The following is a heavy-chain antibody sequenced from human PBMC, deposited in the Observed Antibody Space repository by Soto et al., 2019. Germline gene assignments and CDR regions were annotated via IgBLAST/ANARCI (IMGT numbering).Heavy chain of an antibody. V-gene: IGHV3-21*01. CDR3: ARPPVSGGDV. CDR2: ISSSSSYI. D-gene: IGHD2-15*01. CDR1: GFTFSSYS. Sequence: GVSLRLSCASSGFTFSSYSMNWVRQAPGKGLEWVSSISSSSSYIYYADSVKGRFTISRDNAKNSLYLQMNSLRAEDTAVYYCARPPVSGGDVWGQGTTVTVAS. J-gene: IGHJ6*02.